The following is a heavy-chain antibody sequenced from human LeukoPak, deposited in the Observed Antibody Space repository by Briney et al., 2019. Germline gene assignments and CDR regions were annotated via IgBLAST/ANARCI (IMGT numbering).Heavy chain of an antibody. CDR3: ARMISGFSYGGWYYFDY. CDR1: GYTFTSYG. J-gene: IGHJ4*02. V-gene: IGHV1-18*01. CDR2: ISAYNGNT. Sequence: ASVKVSCKASGYTFTSYGISWARQAPGQGLEWTGWISAYNGNTNYAQKLQGRVTMTTDTSTSTAYMELRSLRSDDTAVYYCARMISGFSYGGWYYFDYWGQGTLVTVSS. D-gene: IGHD4-23*01.